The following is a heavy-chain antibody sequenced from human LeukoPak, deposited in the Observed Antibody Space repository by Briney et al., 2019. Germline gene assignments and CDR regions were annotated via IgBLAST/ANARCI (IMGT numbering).Heavy chain of an antibody. J-gene: IGHJ4*02. D-gene: IGHD3-10*01. CDR1: GFTFSSYW. V-gene: IGHV3-7*03. Sequence: PGGSLRLSCAASGFTFSSYWMSWVRQAPGKGLEWVANIKQDGSEKYYVDSVKGRFTISRDNAKNSLYLQMNSLRAEDTALYYCAKSIEGSGSYYDSYFDYWGQGTLVTVSS. CDR2: IKQDGSEK. CDR3: AKSIEGSGSYYDSYFDY.